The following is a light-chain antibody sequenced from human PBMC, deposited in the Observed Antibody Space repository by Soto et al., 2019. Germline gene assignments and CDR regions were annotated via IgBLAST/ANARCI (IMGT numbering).Light chain of an antibody. CDR3: QQYNTFWT. J-gene: IGKJ1*01. CDR1: QSIYTW. V-gene: IGKV1-5*03. Sequence: DMQMTQSPCTLSGSLGDRVTITCRASQSIYTWLAWYQQKPGKAPKLLIYEASSLESGVPSRFSGSGSGTEFTLTISSLQPDDFATYYCQQYNTFWTFGQGTKAAIK. CDR2: EAS.